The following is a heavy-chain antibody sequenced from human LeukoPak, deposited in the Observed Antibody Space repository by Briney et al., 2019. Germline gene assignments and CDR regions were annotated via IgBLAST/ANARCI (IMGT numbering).Heavy chain of an antibody. V-gene: IGHV3-23*01. Sequence: GGSLRLSCAPSGFTFDNFAMTWVRQAPGKGLEWVSEITGSGGSTYYADSVKGRFTISRDNSKNTLYLQMNSLRAEDTAIYYCARGLFDFDYWGQGTLVTVSS. CDR3: ARGLFDFDY. D-gene: IGHD3-10*01. CDR1: GFTFDNFA. CDR2: ITGSGGST. J-gene: IGHJ4*02.